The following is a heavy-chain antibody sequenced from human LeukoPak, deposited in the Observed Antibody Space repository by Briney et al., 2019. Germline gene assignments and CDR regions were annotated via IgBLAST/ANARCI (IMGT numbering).Heavy chain of an antibody. V-gene: IGHV1-24*01. CDR2: FDPEDGET. CDR3: AIVVVVQGGNWFDP. J-gene: IGHJ5*02. D-gene: IGHD2-2*01. Sequence: ASVKVSCKVSGYTLTELSMHWVRQAPGKGLEWMGGFDPEDGETIYAQKFQGRVTMTEDTSTDTAYMELSSLRSEDTAVYYCAIVVVVQGGNWFDPWGQGTLVTVSS. CDR1: GYTLTELS.